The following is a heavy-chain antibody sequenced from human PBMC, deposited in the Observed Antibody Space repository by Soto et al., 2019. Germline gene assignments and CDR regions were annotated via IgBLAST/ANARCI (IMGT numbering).Heavy chain of an antibody. CDR2: IYYSGST. Sequence: SDTLSLTCTVSGGSISSSSYYWGWIRQPPGKGLEWIGSIYYSGSTYYNPSLKSRVTISVDTSKNQFSLKLSSVTAADTAVYYCARDKRITIFGVVIEGDPTDYYGTDVWGQGTTVTVSS. CDR3: ARDKRITIFGVVIEGDPTDYYGTDV. V-gene: IGHV4-39*02. J-gene: IGHJ6*02. CDR1: GGSISSSSYY. D-gene: IGHD3-3*01.